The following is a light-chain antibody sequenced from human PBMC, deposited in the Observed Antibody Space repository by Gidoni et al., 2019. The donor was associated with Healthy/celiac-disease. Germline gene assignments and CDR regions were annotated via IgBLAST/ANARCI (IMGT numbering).Light chain of an antibody. V-gene: IGKV3-15*01. CDR2: GAS. Sequence: EIVMTQHPATLSVSPGERATLSCRASQSVSSNLAWYQQKPGQAPRLLIYGASTRATGIPARFSGSGSGTEFTLTISSLQSEDFAVYYCQQYNNWPAITFXXXTRLEIK. J-gene: IGKJ5*01. CDR3: QQYNNWPAIT. CDR1: QSVSSN.